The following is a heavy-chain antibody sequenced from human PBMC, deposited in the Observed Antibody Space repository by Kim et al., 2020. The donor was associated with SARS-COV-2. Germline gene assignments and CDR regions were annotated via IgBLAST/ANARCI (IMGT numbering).Heavy chain of an antibody. D-gene: IGHD3-16*01. Sequence: SETLSLTCTVSGASISINTFYWGWIRQPPGKGLEWVGGVHHSGSTSYNPSLMSRASVSVDSSRNQFFLRLRSVTASDTAVYYYVRRSPSRPPGDWGQG. CDR3: VRRSPSRPPGD. CDR1: GASISINTFY. J-gene: IGHJ4*02. V-gene: IGHV4-39*01. CDR2: VHHSGST.